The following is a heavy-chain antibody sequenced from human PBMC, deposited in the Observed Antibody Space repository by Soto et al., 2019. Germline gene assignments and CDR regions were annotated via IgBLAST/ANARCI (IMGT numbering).Heavy chain of an antibody. D-gene: IGHD3-22*01. J-gene: IGHJ5*02. CDR1: GGTFNSYD. CDR2: IIPIVETP. Sequence: ASVKVSCKASGGTFNSYDINWVRQAPGQGLEWMGGIIPIVETPKYAQKFQGRVTITADESTNTVYMELSSLRSEDTAMYYCARVSRPNYYDTSGFFEDNWFDPWGQGTLVTVSS. V-gene: IGHV1-69*13. CDR3: ARVSRPNYYDTSGFFEDNWFDP.